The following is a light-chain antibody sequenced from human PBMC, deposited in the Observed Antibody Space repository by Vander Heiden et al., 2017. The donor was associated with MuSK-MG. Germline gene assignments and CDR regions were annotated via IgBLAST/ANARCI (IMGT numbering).Light chain of an antibody. Sequence: QSALTQPASVSGSPGQSITISCPGTRSDIGDYNFVSWYQQHPGRAPRLIIFDVIQRPSGLSDRFSASKSGYTASLTISGLLAEDEAHYYCSSYSDTGTPVIFGGGTKLTVL. CDR3: SSYSDTGTPVI. V-gene: IGLV2-14*03. CDR1: RSDIGDYNF. CDR2: DVI. J-gene: IGLJ2*01.